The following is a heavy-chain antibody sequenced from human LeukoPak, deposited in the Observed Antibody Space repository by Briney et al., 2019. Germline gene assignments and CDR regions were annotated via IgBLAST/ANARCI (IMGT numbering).Heavy chain of an antibody. CDR1: GFTFSNYW. Sequence: GESLKILCRGSGFTFSNYWIGWVRQVAGKGLEDLGTVYPGDSDTKYSPAFELHITKSVYKSITTAYLQWSSLKASDTAMYYCARRDDNADYILSDWGQGTLVTVSS. CDR2: VYPGDSDT. D-gene: IGHD4-17*01. V-gene: IGHV5-51*01. J-gene: IGHJ1*01. CDR3: ARRDDNADYILSD.